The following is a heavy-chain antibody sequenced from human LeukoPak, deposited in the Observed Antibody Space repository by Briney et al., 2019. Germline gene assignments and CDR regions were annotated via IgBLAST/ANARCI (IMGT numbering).Heavy chain of an antibody. J-gene: IGHJ5*02. Sequence: SQTLSLTCAISGDSVSSNSAAWNWIRQSPSRGREWLGRAYFRSQWYQDYAVSVKGRITIDSDTSNNQFSRHLSSVTPGDTAVYYCSAGWALSSWGEGTLVTVSS. V-gene: IGHV6-1*01. CDR1: GDSVSSNSAA. CDR2: AYFRSQWYQ. D-gene: IGHD2-2*01. CDR3: SAGWALSS.